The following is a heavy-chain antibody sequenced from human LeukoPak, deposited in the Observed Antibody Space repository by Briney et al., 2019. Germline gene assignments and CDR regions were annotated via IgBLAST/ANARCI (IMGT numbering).Heavy chain of an antibody. J-gene: IGHJ5*02. D-gene: IGHD2-15*01. CDR2: INPNSGGT. Sequence: GASVKVSCKASGYTFTSYGISWVRQAPGQGLEWMGWINPNSGGTNYAQKFQGRVTMTRDTSISTAYMELSRLRSDDTAVYYCARVVVAANGWFDPWGQGTLVTVSS. CDR3: ARVVVAANGWFDP. CDR1: GYTFTSYG. V-gene: IGHV1-2*02.